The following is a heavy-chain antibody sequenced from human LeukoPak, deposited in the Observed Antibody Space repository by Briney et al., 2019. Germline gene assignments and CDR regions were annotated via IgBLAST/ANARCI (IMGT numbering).Heavy chain of an antibody. J-gene: IGHJ4*02. D-gene: IGHD6-19*01. V-gene: IGHV5-51*01. CDR1: GDSFTNYW. CDR2: IYPGDSRT. CDR3: ASVVSPFSMAGTFDY. Sequence: GESLKISCKGSGDSFTNYWVGWVRQMPGKGLEWMGIIYPGDSRTRYSPSFQGQVTISVDKSISTAYLQWSSLKASDTAMYYCASVVSPFSMAGTFDYWGREPWSPSPQ.